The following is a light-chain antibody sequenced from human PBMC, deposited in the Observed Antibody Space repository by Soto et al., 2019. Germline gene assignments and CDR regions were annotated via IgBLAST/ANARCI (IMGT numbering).Light chain of an antibody. CDR1: SSDVGIYNY. J-gene: IGLJ2*01. CDR2: EVT. V-gene: IGLV2-8*01. Sequence: QSALTQPPSASGSPGQSVTISCTGTSSDVGIYNYVSWYQQHPGEAPKLMIYEVTKRPSGAPDRFSGSKSGNTASLTVSGLQAEDEADYYCSSYGGSNNLIFGGGTKLTVL. CDR3: SSYGGSNNLI.